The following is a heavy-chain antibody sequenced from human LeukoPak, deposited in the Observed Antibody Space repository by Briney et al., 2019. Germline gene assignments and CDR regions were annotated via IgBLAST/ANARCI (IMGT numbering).Heavy chain of an antibody. J-gene: IGHJ3*02. V-gene: IGHV4-39*01. CDR2: IYYSGST. Sequence: SETLSLTCTVSGGSISSSSYYWGWIRQPPGKGLEWIGSIYYSGSTYYNPSLKSRVTISVDTSKNQFSLKLSSVTAADTAVYYCARASLWSGDLRGAPHDAFDIWGQGTLVTVSS. CDR1: GGSISSSSYY. D-gene: IGHD3-10*01. CDR3: ARASLWSGDLRGAPHDAFDI.